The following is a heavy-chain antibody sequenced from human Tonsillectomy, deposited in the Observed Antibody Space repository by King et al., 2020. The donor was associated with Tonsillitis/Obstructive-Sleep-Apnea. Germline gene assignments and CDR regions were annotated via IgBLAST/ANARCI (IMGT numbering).Heavy chain of an antibody. Sequence: VQLQESGPGLVKSSETLSLTCTVSGGSVSSGSHYWSWIRQPPGKGLEWIGYIHYRGNTKYNPSLESRVTISVDTSKNQFSLKVNSVTAADTAVYYFARGTTGYIYGQPGYYFYHMDVWGEGTTVTVSS. CDR1: GGSVSSGSHY. V-gene: IGHV4-61*01. J-gene: IGHJ6*03. D-gene: IGHD5-18*01. CDR2: IHYRGNT. CDR3: ARGTTGYIYGQPGYYFYHMDV.